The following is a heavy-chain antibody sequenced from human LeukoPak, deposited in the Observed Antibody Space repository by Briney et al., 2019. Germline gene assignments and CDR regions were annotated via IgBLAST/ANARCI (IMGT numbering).Heavy chain of an antibody. CDR2: ISSSGSTI. D-gene: IGHD2-21*02. CDR3: ARRIVVVTARSWYFDL. V-gene: IGHV3-11*01. CDR1: GFTFSDYY. J-gene: IGHJ2*01. Sequence: GGSLRLSCAASGFTFSDYYMSWIRQAPGKGLEWVSYISSSGSTIYYADSVKGRFTITRDNAKNSLYLQMNSLRAEDTAVYYCARRIVVVTARSWYFDLWGRGTLVTVSS.